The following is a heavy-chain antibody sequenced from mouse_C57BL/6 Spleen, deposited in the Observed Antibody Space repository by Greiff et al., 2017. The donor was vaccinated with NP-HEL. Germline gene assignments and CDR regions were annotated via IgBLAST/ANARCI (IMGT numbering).Heavy chain of an antibody. J-gene: IGHJ2*01. D-gene: IGHD1-1*01. CDR3: TREGYGSSYGGY. Sequence: VKLMESGAELVRPGASVTLSCKASGYTFTDYEMHWVKQTPVHGLEWIGAIDPETGGTAYNQKFKGKAILTADKSSSTAYMELRSLTSEDSAVYYCTREGYGSSYGGYWGQGTTLTVSS. V-gene: IGHV1-15*01. CDR2: IDPETGGT. CDR1: GYTFTDYE.